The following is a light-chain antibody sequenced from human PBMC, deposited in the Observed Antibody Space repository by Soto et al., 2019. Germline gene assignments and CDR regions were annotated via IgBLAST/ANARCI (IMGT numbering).Light chain of an antibody. CDR2: GAS. CDR1: QSISSN. J-gene: IGKJ1*01. V-gene: IGKV3-15*01. CDR3: QHYNNWPPWT. Sequence: EIVLTQSPATLSVSPGERATLSLMASQSISSNLAWYQQRPGQAPRLLIYGASTRAPGIPARFSGSGSETEFTLTISSLQSEDFAVYYCQHYNNWPPWTFGQGTKVDIK.